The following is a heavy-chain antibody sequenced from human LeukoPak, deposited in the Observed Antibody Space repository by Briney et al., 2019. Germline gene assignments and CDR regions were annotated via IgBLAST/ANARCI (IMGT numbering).Heavy chain of an antibody. CDR2: IYPRDGST. Sequence: ASVKVSCKASGYSFTSNYIHWVRQAPGQGLEWMGMIYPRDGSTSYAQKFQGRVTITADESTSTAYMELSSLRSEDTAVYYCAREFSSSWYYFDYWGQGTLVTVSS. V-gene: IGHV1-46*01. CDR3: AREFSSSWYYFDY. CDR1: GYSFTSNY. J-gene: IGHJ4*02. D-gene: IGHD6-13*01.